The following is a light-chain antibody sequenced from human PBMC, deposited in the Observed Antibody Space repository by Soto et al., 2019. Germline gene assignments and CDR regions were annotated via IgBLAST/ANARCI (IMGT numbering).Light chain of an antibody. CDR3: SSYTRSSTHV. J-gene: IGLJ1*01. Sequence: QSALTQPASVSGSPGQSITISCTGTSSDVGGYNYVSWYQQHPGKAPKLMIQDVSNRPSGVSDRFSGSKSGNTAALTISGLQAEDEADYYCSSYTRSSTHVFGTGTKVTVL. CDR2: DVS. V-gene: IGLV2-14*01. CDR1: SSDVGGYNY.